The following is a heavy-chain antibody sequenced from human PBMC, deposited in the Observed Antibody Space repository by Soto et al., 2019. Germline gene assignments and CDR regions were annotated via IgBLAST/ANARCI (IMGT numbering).Heavy chain of an antibody. CDR1: GGSFSGYY. CDR2: INHSGST. CDR3: ARASRYCSGGSCRPYYFDY. J-gene: IGHJ4*02. V-gene: IGHV4-34*01. D-gene: IGHD2-15*01. Sequence: SETLSLTCAVYGGSFSGYYWSWIRQPPGKGLEWIGEINHSGSTNYNPSLKSRVTISVETSKNQFSLKLSSVTAADTAVYYCARASRYCSGGSCRPYYFDYWGQGTLVTVSS.